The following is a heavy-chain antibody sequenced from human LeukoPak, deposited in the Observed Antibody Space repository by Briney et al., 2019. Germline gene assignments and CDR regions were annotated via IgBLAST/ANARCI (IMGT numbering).Heavy chain of an antibody. V-gene: IGHV4-59*05. J-gene: IGHJ4*02. Sequence: SETLSLTCTVSGGSISSYYWSWIRQPPGKGLEWIRSIYYSGSTYYNPSLKSRVTISVDTSKNQFSLRLTSVTAADTAVYYCARRGIGGSDDYYFDYWGQGTLVTVSS. CDR1: GGSISSYY. CDR2: IYYSGST. D-gene: IGHD6-25*01. CDR3: ARRGIGGSDDYYFDY.